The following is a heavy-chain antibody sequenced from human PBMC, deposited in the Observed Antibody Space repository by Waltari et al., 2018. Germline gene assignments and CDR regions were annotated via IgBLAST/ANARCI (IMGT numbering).Heavy chain of an antibody. V-gene: IGHV3-23*03. CDR1: GFTFSSYA. D-gene: IGHD2-15*01. CDR3: AKHLPAVVTEDY. Sequence: EVQLLESGGGLVQPGGSLRLSCAASGFTFSSYAMSWVRQAPGKGLEWVSVIYSGGSTYYADSVKGRFTISRDNSKNTLYLQMNSLRAEDTAVYYCAKHLPAVVTEDYWGQGTLVIVSS. CDR2: IYSGGST. J-gene: IGHJ4*02.